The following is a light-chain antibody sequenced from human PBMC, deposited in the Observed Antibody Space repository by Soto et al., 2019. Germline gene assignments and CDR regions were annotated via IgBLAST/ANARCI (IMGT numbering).Light chain of an antibody. CDR2: EDT. J-gene: IGLJ3*02. Sequence: QSALTQPASVSGSPGQSITISCTGTTSDFGNFRLVSWYQQHPGKAPKVLIYEDTKRPSGVSNRFSGSKSGNTASLTISGLQAADEADYHCFSHAGTWVFGGGTKLTVL. V-gene: IGLV2-23*01. CDR3: FSHAGTWV. CDR1: TSDFGNFRL.